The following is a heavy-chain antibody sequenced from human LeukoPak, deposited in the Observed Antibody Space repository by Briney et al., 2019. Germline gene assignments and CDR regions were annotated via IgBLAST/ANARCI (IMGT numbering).Heavy chain of an antibody. J-gene: IGHJ4*02. D-gene: IGHD3-10*01. CDR2: ISGSGGST. CDR3: AKGLVRGVIISGESHFDY. CDR1: GFTFSSYG. Sequence: GGTLRLSCAASGFTFSSYGMSWVRQAPGKGLKWVSAISGSGGSTYYADSVKGRFTISRDNSKNTLYLQMNSMRAEDTAVYYCAKGLVRGVIISGESHFDYWGQGTLVTVSS. V-gene: IGHV3-23*01.